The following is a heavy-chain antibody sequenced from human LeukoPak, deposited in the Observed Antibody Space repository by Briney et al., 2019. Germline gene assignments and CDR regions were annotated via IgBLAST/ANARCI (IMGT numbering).Heavy chain of an antibody. CDR2: IYHSGST. D-gene: IGHD1-1*01. CDR1: GYSISSGDY. Sequence: SETLSLTCAVSGYSISSGDYWGWIRQPPGKGLEWIGSIYHSGSTHYNPSLKSRVTISVDTSKNQFSLRLSSVTAADTAVYYCARNGNWNYVDYWGQGTLVTVSS. V-gene: IGHV4-38-2*01. J-gene: IGHJ4*02. CDR3: ARNGNWNYVDY.